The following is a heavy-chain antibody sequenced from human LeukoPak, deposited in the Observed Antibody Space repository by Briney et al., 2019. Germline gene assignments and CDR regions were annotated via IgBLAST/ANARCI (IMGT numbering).Heavy chain of an antibody. D-gene: IGHD5-24*01. V-gene: IGHV3-23*01. CDR3: AKSERDGYCDY. Sequence: PGGSLRLSCAASGFTFSSYAMSWVRQAPGKGLEWVSAISGSGGSAYYADSVMGRFTISRDDSKNTLYLQMNSLRAEDTAVYYCAKSERDGYCDYWGQGTLVTVSS. CDR2: ISGSGGSA. J-gene: IGHJ4*02. CDR1: GFTFSSYA.